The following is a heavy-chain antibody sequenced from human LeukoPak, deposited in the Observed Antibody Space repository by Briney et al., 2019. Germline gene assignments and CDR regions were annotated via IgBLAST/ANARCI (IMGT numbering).Heavy chain of an antibody. J-gene: IGHJ4*02. V-gene: IGHV3-23*01. Sequence: PGGSLRLSCAASGFPFSTYAMNWVRQAPGKGLEWVSVITGSGGFTQYADSVEGRFTISRDNSKNTVYLQMNSLRVEDTALYYCVRSLDYWGQGTLVTVSS. CDR2: ITGSGGFT. CDR1: GFPFSTYA. CDR3: VRSLDY.